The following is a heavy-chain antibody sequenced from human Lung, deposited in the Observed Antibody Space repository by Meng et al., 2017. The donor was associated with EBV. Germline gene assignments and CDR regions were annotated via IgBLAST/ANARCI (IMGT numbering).Heavy chain of an antibody. J-gene: IGHJ5*02. Sequence: QVQVVEAGAEGKKPGASVKVSCKASGYTFTSYGISWVRQAPGQGLEWMGWISAYNGNTNYAQKLQGRVTMTTDTSTSTAYMELRSLRSDDTAVYYCAASSSSWYQNWFDPWGQGTLVTVSS. CDR3: AASSSSWYQNWFDP. V-gene: IGHV1-18*01. D-gene: IGHD6-13*01. CDR1: GYTFTSYG. CDR2: ISAYNGNT.